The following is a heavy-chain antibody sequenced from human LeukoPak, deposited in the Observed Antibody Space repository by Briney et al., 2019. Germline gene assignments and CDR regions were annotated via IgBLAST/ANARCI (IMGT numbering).Heavy chain of an antibody. V-gene: IGHV3-48*03. CDR3: ARDYPLTHYYDSSGYSPSGGWFDP. CDR1: GFTFSSYE. CDR2: ISSSGSTI. Sequence: AGGSLRLSCAASGFTFSSYEMNWVRQAPGKGLEWVSYISSSGSTIYYADSVKGRFTISRDNAKNSLYLQMNSLRAEDTAVYYCARDYPLTHYYDSSGYSPSGGWFDPWGQGTLVTVSS. J-gene: IGHJ5*02. D-gene: IGHD3-22*01.